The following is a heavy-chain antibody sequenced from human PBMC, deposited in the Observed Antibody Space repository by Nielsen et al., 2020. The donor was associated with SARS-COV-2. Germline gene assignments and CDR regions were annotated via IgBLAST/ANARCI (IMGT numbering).Heavy chain of an antibody. CDR1: GFTFSSYA. V-gene: IGHV3-30*04. Sequence: SCAASGFTFSSYAMHWVRQAPGKGLEWVAVISYDGSNKYYADSVKGRFTISRDNSKNTLYLQMNSLRAEDTAVYYCAREDYDYVWGSYRSPYWGQGTLVTVSS. CDR3: AREDYDYVWGSYRSPY. D-gene: IGHD3-16*02. CDR2: ISYDGSNK. J-gene: IGHJ4*02.